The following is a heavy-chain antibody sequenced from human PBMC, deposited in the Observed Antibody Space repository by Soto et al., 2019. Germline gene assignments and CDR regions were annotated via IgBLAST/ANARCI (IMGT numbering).Heavy chain of an antibody. CDR2: IYQSGST. CDR3: ARVLGAPLYYFDY. Sequence: PSETLSLTCPFSCYSIIIGNYWSWIRQPPGRRLEWIGSIYQSGSTYYNPSLRSRATISVDTSKNQFSLKLSSVTAADTAVYYCARVLGAPLYYFDYWGQGILVTVSS. CDR1: CYSIIIGNY. V-gene: IGHV4-38-2*02. J-gene: IGHJ4*02. D-gene: IGHD1-26*01.